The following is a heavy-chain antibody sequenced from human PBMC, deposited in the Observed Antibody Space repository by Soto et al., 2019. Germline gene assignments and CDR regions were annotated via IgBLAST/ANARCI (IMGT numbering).Heavy chain of an antibody. Sequence: QVTLKESGPVLVKPTETLTLTCTVSGFSLKNGRVGMAWIRQPPGKALEWLAVICSNDDKSYSTSLKSRITITTDTSKRQVVLTMSNLDHLDTGTYVCARTWQQLHYDAMDVWGQGTTVNVS. V-gene: IGHV2-26*01. CDR1: GFSLKNGRVG. J-gene: IGHJ6*02. CDR3: ARTWQQLHYDAMDV. D-gene: IGHD6-13*01. CDR2: ICSNDDK.